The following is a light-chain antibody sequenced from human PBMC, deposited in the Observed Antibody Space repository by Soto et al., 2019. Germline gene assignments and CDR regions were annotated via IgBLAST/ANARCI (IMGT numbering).Light chain of an antibody. Sequence: QSVLTPPPSASGTPGQRVTISCSGSSSNIGSNTVNWYQQLPGTSPKLLIYSDNQRPSGVPDRFSGSKSGTSASLAISGLQSEDEGDYYCAAWDDSLNGRVVFGGGTKLTVL. J-gene: IGLJ2*01. CDR1: SSNIGSNT. V-gene: IGLV1-44*01. CDR2: SDN. CDR3: AAWDDSLNGRVV.